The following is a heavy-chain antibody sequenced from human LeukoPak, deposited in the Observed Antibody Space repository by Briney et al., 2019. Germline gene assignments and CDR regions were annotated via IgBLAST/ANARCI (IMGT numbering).Heavy chain of an antibody. CDR1: GFTFSSYW. V-gene: IGHV3-7*01. CDR3: AREGDTMVRGPRESY. D-gene: IGHD3-10*01. CDR2: IKQDGSEK. J-gene: IGHJ4*02. Sequence: GGSLRLSCAASGFTFSSYWMSWVRQAPGKGLEWVANIKQDGSEKYYVDSVKGRFTISRDSAKNSLYLQMNSLRAEDTAVYYCAREGDTMVRGPRESYWGQGTLVTVSS.